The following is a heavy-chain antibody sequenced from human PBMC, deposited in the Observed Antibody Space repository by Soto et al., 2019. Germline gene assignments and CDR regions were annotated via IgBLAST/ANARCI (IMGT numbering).Heavy chain of an antibody. CDR1: GFTFSSYE. V-gene: IGHV3-48*03. J-gene: IGHJ4*02. CDR2: ISSIXSTI. CDR3: ASSYSYVYVRYY. Sequence: GGSLRLSCAASGFTFSSYEMNWVRQTPGKGLEWVSYISSIXSTIYYADYVKGRFTISRDKAKKSLYLQMNSLRAEDTAVYYCASSYSYVYVRYYWGQGTLVTVSS. D-gene: IGHD5-18*01.